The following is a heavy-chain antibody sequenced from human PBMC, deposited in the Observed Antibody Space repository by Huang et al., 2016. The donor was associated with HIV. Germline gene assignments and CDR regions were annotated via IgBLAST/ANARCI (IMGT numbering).Heavy chain of an antibody. CDR2: IYYRGRT. D-gene: IGHD3-10*01. CDR1: GGSIRSSDYH. CDR3: ARHREGPVAYYSGWGSHLNYMDV. V-gene: IGHV4-39*01. Sequence: QLLLQESGPGLVKPSEALALTCAVSGGSIRSSDYHWGWIRQPPGKGLEWIGSIYYRGRTHYSPSLKRRVTIAVDTSKSLFFLSRTSRTAADTAVYYCARHREGPVAYYSGWGSHLNYMDVWGRGRTVVVSS. J-gene: IGHJ6*03.